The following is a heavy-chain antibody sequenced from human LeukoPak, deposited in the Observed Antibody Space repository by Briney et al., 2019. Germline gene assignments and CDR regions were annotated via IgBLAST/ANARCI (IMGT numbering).Heavy chain of an antibody. V-gene: IGHV3-30*14. D-gene: IGHD5-18*01. Sequence: PGGSLRLSCAASGFTFSRYAMHWVRQAPGKGLEWVAVMSYDGSNKYYADFVKGRFTISRDNSKNTLYLQMNSLRAEDTAVYYCARGYSYGYFDYWGQGTLVIVSS. J-gene: IGHJ4*02. CDR1: GFTFSRYA. CDR2: MSYDGSNK. CDR3: ARGYSYGYFDY.